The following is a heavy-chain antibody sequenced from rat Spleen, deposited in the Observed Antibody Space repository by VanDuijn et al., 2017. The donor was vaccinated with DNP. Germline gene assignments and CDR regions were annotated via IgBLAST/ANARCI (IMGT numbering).Heavy chain of an antibody. V-gene: IGHV1-43*01. J-gene: IGHJ4*01. CDR3: ARRAPTRDYAMDA. Sequence: QVQLQQSGAELAKPGSSVKISCKASGYTFTSYYISWIKQTTGQGLECIGYINTGSGGTNYNEKFKGKATLTVDKSSSTAFMQLSSLTPDDSAVYYCARRAPTRDYAMDAWGQGISVTVSS. CDR2: INTGSGGT. CDR1: GYTFTSYY. D-gene: IGHD1-4*01.